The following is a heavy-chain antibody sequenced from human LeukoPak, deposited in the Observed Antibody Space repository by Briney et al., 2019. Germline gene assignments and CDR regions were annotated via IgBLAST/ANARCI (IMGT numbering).Heavy chain of an antibody. CDR3: AKGSSRTYYYDSSGLEVDY. CDR2: IRYDGSKK. Sequence: PGGSLRLSCAASGFIFSSYGMHWVRQAPGKGLEWVAFIRYDGSKKYYADSVKGRFTISRDNSKNTLYLQMNSLRAEDTAVYYCAKGSSRTYYYDSSGLEVDYWGQGTLVTVSS. CDR1: GFIFSSYG. D-gene: IGHD3-22*01. J-gene: IGHJ4*02. V-gene: IGHV3-30*02.